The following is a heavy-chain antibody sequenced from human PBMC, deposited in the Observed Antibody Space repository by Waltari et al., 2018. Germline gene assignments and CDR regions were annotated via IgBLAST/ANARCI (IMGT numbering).Heavy chain of an antibody. V-gene: IGHV4-39*07. D-gene: IGHD6-6*01. CDR1: GGSISSSSYY. CDR2: IYYSGST. Sequence: QLQLQESGPGLVKPSETLSLTCTVSGGSISSSSYYWGWIRQPPGKGLEWIGSIYYSGSTYYNPSLKSRVTISVDTAKNQFSLKLSSVTAADTAVYYCARVEYSSSSSDYWGQGTLVTVSS. J-gene: IGHJ4*02. CDR3: ARVEYSSSSSDY.